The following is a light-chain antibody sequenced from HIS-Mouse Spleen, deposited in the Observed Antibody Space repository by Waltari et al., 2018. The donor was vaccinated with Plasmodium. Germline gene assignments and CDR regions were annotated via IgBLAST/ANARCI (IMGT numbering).Light chain of an antibody. Sequence: QSALTQPASVSGSPGQSITISCTGTSSAVGGYNYVSWYQQHPGKAPKLIIYEVSKRPSGVSNPFTGTKSGHPASLTNSGLQAEDEAGYYCSSYTSSSTPWVFGGGTKLTVL. CDR2: EVS. CDR1: SSAVGGYNY. V-gene: IGLV2-14*01. CDR3: SSYTSSSTPWV. J-gene: IGLJ3*02.